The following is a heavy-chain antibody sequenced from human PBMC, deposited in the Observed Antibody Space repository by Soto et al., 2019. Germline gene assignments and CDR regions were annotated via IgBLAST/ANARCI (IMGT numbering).Heavy chain of an antibody. D-gene: IGHD2-2*01. V-gene: IGHV3-23*01. CDR2: ISGSGGRT. CDR1: GFTFSSYA. Sequence: EVQLLESGGGLVQPGGSLRLSCAASGFTFSSYAMSWVRQAPGKGLEWVSAISGSGGRTYYADSVKGRFTISRDNSKNTLYLQMNSLRAEDTAVYYFAKYLRCSSTSRYHTRAFDIWGQGTMVTVSS. J-gene: IGHJ3*02. CDR3: AKYLRCSSTSRYHTRAFDI.